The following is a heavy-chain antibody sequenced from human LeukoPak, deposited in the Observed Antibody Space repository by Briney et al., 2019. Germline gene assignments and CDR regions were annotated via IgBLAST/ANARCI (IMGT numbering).Heavy chain of an antibody. J-gene: IGHJ3*02. CDR2: ISYDGSNK. Sequence: GGSLRLSCAASGFTFSSYWMHWVRQAPGKGLEWVAVISYDGSNKYYADSVKGRFTISRDNSKNTLYLQMNSLRAEDTAVYYRARPFLSSSWYGSDAFDIWGQGTMVTVSS. CDR3: ARPFLSSSWYGSDAFDI. V-gene: IGHV3-30-3*01. CDR1: GFTFSSYW. D-gene: IGHD6-13*01.